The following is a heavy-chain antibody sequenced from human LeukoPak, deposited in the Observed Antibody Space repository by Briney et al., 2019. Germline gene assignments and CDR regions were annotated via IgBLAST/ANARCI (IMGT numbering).Heavy chain of an antibody. J-gene: IGHJ5*02. Sequence: QPGGSLRLSCAASGFTFGSYAMSWVRQAPGKGLEWVSAISGSGGSTYYADSVKGRFTISRDNSKNTLYLQMNSLRAEDTAVYYCAKGKEGEGVVPSDPWGQGTLVTVSS. CDR3: AKGKEGEGVVPSDP. V-gene: IGHV3-23*01. CDR2: ISGSGGST. D-gene: IGHD2-2*01. CDR1: GFTFGSYA.